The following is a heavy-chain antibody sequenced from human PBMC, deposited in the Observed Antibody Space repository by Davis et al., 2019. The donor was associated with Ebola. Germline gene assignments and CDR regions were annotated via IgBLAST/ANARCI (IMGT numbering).Heavy chain of an antibody. D-gene: IGHD3-3*01. CDR2: ISGSGGST. Sequence: GESLKISCAASGFTFSSYAMSWVRQAPGKGLEWVSAISGSGGSTYYADSVKGRFTISRDNSKNTLYLQMNSLRAEDTAVYYCAKDWTYYDFWSGMDVWGKGTTVTVSS. V-gene: IGHV3-23*01. CDR3: AKDWTYYDFWSGMDV. CDR1: GFTFSSYA. J-gene: IGHJ6*04.